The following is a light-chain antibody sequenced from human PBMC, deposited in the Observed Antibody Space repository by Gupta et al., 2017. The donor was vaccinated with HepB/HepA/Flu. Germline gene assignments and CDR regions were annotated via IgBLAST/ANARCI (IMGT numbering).Light chain of an antibody. CDR1: QSISAY. CDR2: GAS. CDR3: QQSYIIPYT. J-gene: IGKJ2*01. V-gene: IGKV1-39*01. Sequence: DIQMTQSPSSLSASVGDRVTITCRASQSISAYLNWYQQKSGRAPRLLIYGASNLQTEVPSRFSGSGSGTDFTLTISNLQPEDFATFYCQQSYIIPYTFGPGIKVEI.